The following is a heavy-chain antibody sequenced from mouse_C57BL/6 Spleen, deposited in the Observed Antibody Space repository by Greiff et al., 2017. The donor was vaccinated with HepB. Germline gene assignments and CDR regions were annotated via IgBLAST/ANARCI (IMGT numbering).Heavy chain of an antibody. CDR1: GFTFSDYG. V-gene: IGHV5-17*01. CDR2: ISSGSSTI. CDR3: ARGNYYGSSPWYFDV. D-gene: IGHD1-1*01. J-gene: IGHJ1*03. Sequence: EVQRVESGGGLVKPGGSLKLSCAASGFTFSDYGMHWVRQAPEKGLEWVAYISSGSSTIYYADTVKGRFTISSDNAKNTLFLQMTSLRSEDTAMYYCARGNYYGSSPWYFDVWGKGTTVTVSS.